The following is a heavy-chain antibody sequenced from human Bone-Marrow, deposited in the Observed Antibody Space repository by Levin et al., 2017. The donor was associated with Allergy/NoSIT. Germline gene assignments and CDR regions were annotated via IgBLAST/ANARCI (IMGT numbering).Heavy chain of an antibody. V-gene: IGHV1-8*01. J-gene: IGHJ5*02. CDR3: ARGGNWFDP. Sequence: GSLRLSCNPSGYSFTSYDINWVRQATGQGLEWMGWMNPSSGDTGYAQKFQGRLTMTRNTSKRTVYMELSSLRSEDTAVYYCARGGNWFDPWGQGTLVTVSS. CDR2: MNPSSGDT. CDR1: GYSFTSYD.